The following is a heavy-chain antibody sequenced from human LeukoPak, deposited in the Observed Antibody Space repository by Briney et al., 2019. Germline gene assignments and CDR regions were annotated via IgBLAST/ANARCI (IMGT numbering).Heavy chain of an antibody. V-gene: IGHV4-61*05. Sequence: SETLSLTCTVSGGSISGSISSNYWSWIRQPPGKGLEWIGYIYYSGSTNYNPSLKSRVTISVDTSENQFSLKLTSVTAADTAVYYCARNTYYYGSGTYYFDYWGQGTLVTVSS. D-gene: IGHD3-10*01. J-gene: IGHJ4*02. CDR1: GGSISGSISSNY. CDR3: ARNTYYYGSGTYYFDY. CDR2: IYYSGST.